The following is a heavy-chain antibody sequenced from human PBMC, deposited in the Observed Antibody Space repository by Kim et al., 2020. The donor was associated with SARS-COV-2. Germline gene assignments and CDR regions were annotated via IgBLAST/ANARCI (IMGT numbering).Heavy chain of an antibody. CDR2: IDSASRT. Sequence: GGSLRLSCAASGFSFSAYHMNWARQAPGKGLEWVSAIDSASRTFYADSVRGRFSISRDNSKDTLFLQMNNLRDEDTAVYYCVREIVTGYGGDWGQGTLVTVSS. V-gene: IGHV3-23*01. CDR1: GFSFSAYH. CDR3: VREIVTGYGGD. D-gene: IGHD1-20*01. J-gene: IGHJ4*02.